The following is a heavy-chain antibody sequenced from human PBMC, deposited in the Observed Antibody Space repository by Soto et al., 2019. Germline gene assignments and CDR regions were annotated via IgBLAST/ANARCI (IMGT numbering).Heavy chain of an antibody. V-gene: IGHV4-31*03. CDR1: GGSISSGGYY. CDR2: IFYSGST. CDR3: ARAPGDYFDY. Sequence: QVQLQESGPGLVKPSQTLSLTCTVSGGSISSGGYYWSWIRQHPGKGLEWIGYIFYSGSTYYNPSLXSRVXIXLDTSKNQFSLKLSSVTAADTAVYYCARAPGDYFDYWGQGTLVTVSS. J-gene: IGHJ4*02.